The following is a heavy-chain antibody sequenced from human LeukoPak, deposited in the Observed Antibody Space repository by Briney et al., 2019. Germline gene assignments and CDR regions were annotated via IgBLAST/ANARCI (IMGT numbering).Heavy chain of an antibody. CDR2: ISSSSSYI. J-gene: IGHJ3*02. Sequence: GGSLRLSCAASGFTFSSYSMNWVRQAPGKGLEWVSSISSSSSYIYYADSVKGRFTISRDNAKNSLYLQMNSLRAEDTAVYYCARRSYDFWSGYKAHAFDIWGQGTMVTVSS. CDR3: ARRSYDFWSGYKAHAFDI. V-gene: IGHV3-21*01. D-gene: IGHD3-3*01. CDR1: GFTFSSYS.